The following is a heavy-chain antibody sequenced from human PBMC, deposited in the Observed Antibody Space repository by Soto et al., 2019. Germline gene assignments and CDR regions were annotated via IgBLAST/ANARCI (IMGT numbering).Heavy chain of an antibody. Sequence: QVQLQESGPGLVKPSQTLSLTCTVSGGSISSRDYYWSWIRQPPGKGLEWIGYIYYTGSTYYNPSLKRRVTISVDTSKNQFSLKLSSVTAADAVVYYCARAGIPPYLEPGYYFDYWGQGTLVTVSS. CDR1: GGSISSRDYY. V-gene: IGHV4-30-4*01. CDR3: ARAGIPPYLEPGYYFDY. CDR2: IYYTGST. D-gene: IGHD2-2*01. J-gene: IGHJ4*02.